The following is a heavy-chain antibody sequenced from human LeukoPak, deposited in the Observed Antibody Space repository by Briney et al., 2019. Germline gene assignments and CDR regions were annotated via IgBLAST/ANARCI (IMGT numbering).Heavy chain of an antibody. Sequence: PSETLSLTCAVYGGSFSGYYWSWIRQPPGKGLEWIGEINHSGSTNYNPSLKSRVTISVDTSKNQFSLKLSSVTAADTAVYYCARHNGGYCSGGSCYGVYYFDYWGQGTLVTVSS. D-gene: IGHD2-15*01. CDR3: ARHNGGYCSGGSCYGVYYFDY. CDR1: GGSFSGYY. J-gene: IGHJ4*02. CDR2: INHSGST. V-gene: IGHV4-34*01.